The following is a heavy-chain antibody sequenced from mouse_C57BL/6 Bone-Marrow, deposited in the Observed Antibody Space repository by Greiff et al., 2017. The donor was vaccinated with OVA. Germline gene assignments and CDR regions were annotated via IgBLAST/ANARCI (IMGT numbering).Heavy chain of an antibody. V-gene: IGHV5-2*01. J-gene: IGHJ2*01. CDR3: ASDYDGGGFDY. D-gene: IGHD2-4*01. Sequence: EVHLVESGGGLVQPGESLKLSCESNEYEFPSHDMSWVRKTPEKRLELVAAINSDGGSTYYRDTMERRFIISRDNTKKTLYLQMSSLRSEDTALYYCASDYDGGGFDYWGQGTTLTVSS. CDR2: INSDGGST. CDR1: EYEFPSHD.